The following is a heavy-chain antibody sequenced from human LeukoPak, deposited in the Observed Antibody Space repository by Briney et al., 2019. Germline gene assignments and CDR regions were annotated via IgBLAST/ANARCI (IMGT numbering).Heavy chain of an antibody. J-gene: IGHJ6*02. CDR3: ARGSGTITMVRGVFYGMDV. CDR2: IIPIFGTP. Sequence: ASVKVSCKASGGTFSSYGISWVRQAPGQGLEWMGGIIPIFGTPNYAQKFQGRVTITADESTSTAYMELSSLRSEDTAVYYCARGSGTITMVRGVFYGMDVWGQGTTVTVSS. CDR1: GGTFSSYG. V-gene: IGHV1-69*13. D-gene: IGHD3-10*01.